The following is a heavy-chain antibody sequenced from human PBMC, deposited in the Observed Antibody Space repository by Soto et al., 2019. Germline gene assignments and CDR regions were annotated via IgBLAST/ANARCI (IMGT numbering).Heavy chain of an antibody. J-gene: IGHJ4*02. CDR1: GFTVSNTY. CDR3: TRDPVASPDFDY. Sequence: EMQLVESGGGLVQPGGSLRLSCAASGFTVSNTYLSWVRQAPGRGLEWVSVIYSDGRTFYADSVKGRFTISRDHSKNSLYLQMNSLRVEDTAVYYCTRDPVASPDFDYWGQGTLVTVSS. D-gene: IGHD2-15*01. CDR2: IYSDGRT. V-gene: IGHV3-66*01.